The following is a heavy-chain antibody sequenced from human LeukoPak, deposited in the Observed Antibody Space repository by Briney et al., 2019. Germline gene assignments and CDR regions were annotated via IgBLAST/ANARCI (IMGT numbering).Heavy chain of an antibody. D-gene: IGHD6-19*01. J-gene: IGHJ4*02. V-gene: IGHV4-38-2*02. Sequence: SETLSLTCTVSGYSVSSGYYWGWIRQPPGKGLEWIGSMYHSGDTYCNPSLKSRVTISVDTSKNQFSLKLSSVTAADTAVYYCARVQLYGSGSQYYFDYWGQGTLVTVSS. CDR2: MYHSGDT. CDR3: ARVQLYGSGSQYYFDY. CDR1: GYSVSSGYY.